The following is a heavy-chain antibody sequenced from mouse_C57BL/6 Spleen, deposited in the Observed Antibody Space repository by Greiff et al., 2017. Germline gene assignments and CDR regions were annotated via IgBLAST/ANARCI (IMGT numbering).Heavy chain of an antibody. CDR2: IDPSDSET. J-gene: IGHJ1*03. Sequence: VQLQQPGAELVRPGSSVKLSCKASGYTFTSYWMHWVKQRPIQGLEWIGNIDPSDSETHYNQKFKDKATLTVDKSSSTAYMQLSSLTSEDSAVYYGARGGIYYYGSSPSYWYFDVWGTGTTVTVSS. CDR3: ARGGIYYYGSSPSYWYFDV. D-gene: IGHD1-1*01. CDR1: GYTFTSYW. V-gene: IGHV1-52*01.